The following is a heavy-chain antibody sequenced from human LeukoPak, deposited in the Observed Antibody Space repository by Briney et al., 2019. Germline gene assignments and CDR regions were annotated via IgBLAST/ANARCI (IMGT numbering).Heavy chain of an antibody. CDR3: ARQTGDKGIDY. Sequence: ESLKISCKGSGYSFSNYWIGWVRQMPGKGLEWMGIINPGDSDTRYSPSFQGQVTISADKSINTAYLQWSSLRASDTAIYYCARQTGDKGIDYWGQGTLVTVSS. J-gene: IGHJ4*02. D-gene: IGHD7-27*01. V-gene: IGHV5-51*01. CDR2: INPGDSDT. CDR1: GYSFSNYW.